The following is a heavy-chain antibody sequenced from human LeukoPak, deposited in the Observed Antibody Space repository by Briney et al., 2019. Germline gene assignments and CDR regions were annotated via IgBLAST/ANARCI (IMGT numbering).Heavy chain of an antibody. CDR1: GYTLTELS. V-gene: IGHV1-24*01. CDR3: ATGPRSVWDYFDY. CDR2: FDPEDGET. D-gene: IGHD2-8*01. Sequence: ASVKVSCKVSGYTLTELSMHWVRQAPGKGLEWMGGFDPEDGETIYAQKFQGRVTMIEDTSTDTAYMELSSLRSEDTAVYYCATGPRSVWDYFDYWGQGTLVTVSS. J-gene: IGHJ4*02.